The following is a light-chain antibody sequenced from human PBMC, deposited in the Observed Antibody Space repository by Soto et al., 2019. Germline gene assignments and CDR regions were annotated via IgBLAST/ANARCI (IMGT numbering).Light chain of an antibody. CDR3: QQLHDYPIT. CDR1: QGIDSS. CDR2: AAS. V-gene: IGKV1-9*01. J-gene: IGKJ5*01. Sequence: ILLTQSPSSLSASVGARATITCRASQGIDSSFAWYQEKPGKAPKLLIYAASSLQSGVPSRFSGSGSGTDFTLTISSLQPEDFATYYCQQLHDYPITCGQGTRLEIK.